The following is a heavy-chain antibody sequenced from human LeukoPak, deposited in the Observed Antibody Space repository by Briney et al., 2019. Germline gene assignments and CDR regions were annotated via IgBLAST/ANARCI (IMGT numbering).Heavy chain of an antibody. D-gene: IGHD6-13*01. V-gene: IGHV3-66*01. CDR3: AKGFSASSWRAYYYYMDV. Sequence: GGSLRLSCAASGFTVSSNYMSWVRQAPGKGLEWVSVIYSGGSTYYADSVKGRFTISRDNSKNTLYLQMNSLRAEDTAVYYCAKGFSASSWRAYYYYMDVWGKGTTVTVSS. CDR1: GFTVSSNY. CDR2: IYSGGST. J-gene: IGHJ6*03.